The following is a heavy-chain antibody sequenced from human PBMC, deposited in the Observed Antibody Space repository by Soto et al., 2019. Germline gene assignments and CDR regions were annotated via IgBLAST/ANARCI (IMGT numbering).Heavy chain of an antibody. CDR2: ISGSGGST. D-gene: IGHD3-3*01. J-gene: IGHJ4*02. V-gene: IGHV3-23*01. Sequence: EVQLLESGGGLVQPGGSLRLSCAASGFTFSSYAMSWVRQAPGKGLEWVSAISGSGGSTYYADSVKGRFTISRDNSKNTLYLQMNSLRGEDTAVYYGAKVPEGGFWRGIPFYDFYYWGQGTLGTVSS. CDR1: GFTFSSYA. CDR3: AKVPEGGFWRGIPFYDFYY.